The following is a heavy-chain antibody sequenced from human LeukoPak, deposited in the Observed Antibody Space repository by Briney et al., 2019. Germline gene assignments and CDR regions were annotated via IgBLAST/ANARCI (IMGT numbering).Heavy chain of an antibody. CDR1: GASFSTNY. Sequence: SETLSLTCSVSGASFSTNYWSWIRQPPGRGLEWVGYVFDSGSTNYNPSLKSRVTISVDTSTKQFSLRLSSVTAADTAVYYCARLYQQSKWKYYYYYMDVWGKGTAVTVSS. V-gene: IGHV4-59*01. D-gene: IGHD1-1*01. CDR3: ARLYQQSKWKYYYYYMDV. CDR2: VFDSGST. J-gene: IGHJ6*03.